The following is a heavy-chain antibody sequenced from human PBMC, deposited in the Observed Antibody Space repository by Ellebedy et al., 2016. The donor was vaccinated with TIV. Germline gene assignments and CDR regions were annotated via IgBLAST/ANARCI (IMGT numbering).Heavy chain of an antibody. V-gene: IGHV4-59*01. CDR1: GGSFSGYY. Sequence: SETLSLTCAVYGGSFSGYYWSWIRQPPGKGLEWIGYIYYSGSTSYNPSLKSRVTISVDTSKNQFSLKLSSVTAADTAVYYCARGPSLFDYWGQGTLVTVSS. CDR2: IYYSGST. J-gene: IGHJ4*02. CDR3: ARGPSLFDY.